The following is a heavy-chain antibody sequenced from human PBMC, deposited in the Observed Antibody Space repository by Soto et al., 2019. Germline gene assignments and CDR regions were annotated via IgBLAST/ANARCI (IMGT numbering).Heavy chain of an antibody. CDR2: INPKSGGA. CDR3: VRDYYDGSASYGFEF. J-gene: IGHJ4*03. V-gene: IGHV1-2*04. CDR1: GYVFTVYY. Sequence: ASVKVSCKASGYVFTVYYIHWVRQAPGQGLEWMGWINPKSGGANIAQKFQGWVTLTRDTSISTTYMEVNRLTSNDTAVYYCVRDYYDGSASYGFEFWGQGTPVTVSS. D-gene: IGHD3-22*01.